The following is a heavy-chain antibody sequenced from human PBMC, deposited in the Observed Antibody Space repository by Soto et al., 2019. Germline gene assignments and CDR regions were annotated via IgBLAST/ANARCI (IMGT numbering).Heavy chain of an antibody. D-gene: IGHD1-7*01. Sequence: QVQLVQSAPELQRPGDSVKVSGKTSGYTFTSYPYSWVRQAPGQGLEWMGWVNSYDGTTKVAQQFRDRITLTADKSAATVFMELRRLTSDDTAVYYCAREYYGTTTWIDYWGQGTLVAVSS. J-gene: IGHJ4*02. CDR1: GYTFTSYP. V-gene: IGHV1-18*04. CDR3: AREYYGTTTWIDY. CDR2: VNSYDGTT.